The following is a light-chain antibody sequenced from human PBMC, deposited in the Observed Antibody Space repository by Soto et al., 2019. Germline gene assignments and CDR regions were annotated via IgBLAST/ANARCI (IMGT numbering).Light chain of an antibody. CDR2: AAS. V-gene: IGKV1-39*01. J-gene: IGKJ1*01. CDR3: KQSYSTPPT. Sequence: DIQMHKSPSSLSASVGDSVTITRRASQSISSYLNWYQQKPGKANRLLIYAASSLQSGVPSRFSGSGSGTDFTLTISSLQPEEFATYYCKQSYSTPPTFGQGTKVDIK. CDR1: QSISSY.